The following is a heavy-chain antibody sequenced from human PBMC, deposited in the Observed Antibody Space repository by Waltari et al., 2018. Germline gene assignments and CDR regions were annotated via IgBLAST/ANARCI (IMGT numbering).Heavy chain of an antibody. J-gene: IGHJ3*02. D-gene: IGHD6-19*01. V-gene: IGHV4-39*07. CDR3: ARNQRGWFDAFDI. CDR2: LHYIGDT. Sequence: QLPLQESGPGLVEPSETLSLTCTASGDSISNNNYYWGWIRQPQGTGLEWIGSLHYIGDTYYSSALKSRVIISVDTSNNQFSLRLTSVTAADTAIYFCARNQRGWFDAFDIWGQGTAVTVSS. CDR1: GDSISNNNYY.